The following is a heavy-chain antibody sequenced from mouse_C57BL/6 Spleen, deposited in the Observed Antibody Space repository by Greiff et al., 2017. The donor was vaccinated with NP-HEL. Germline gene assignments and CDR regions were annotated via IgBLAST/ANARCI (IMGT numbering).Heavy chain of an antibody. Sequence: EVQLQESGPGLVKPSQSLSLTCSVTGYSITSGYYWNWIRQFPGNKLEWMGYISYDGSNNYNPSLKNRISITRDTSKNQFFLKLNSVTTEDTATYYCARRYGNGYWYFDVWGTGTTVTVSS. CDR2: ISYDGSN. CDR3: ARRYGNGYWYFDV. J-gene: IGHJ1*03. V-gene: IGHV3-6*01. CDR1: GYSITSGYY. D-gene: IGHD2-1*01.